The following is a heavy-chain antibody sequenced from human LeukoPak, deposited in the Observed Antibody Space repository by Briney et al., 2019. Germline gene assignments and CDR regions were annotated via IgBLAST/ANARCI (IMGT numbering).Heavy chain of an antibody. CDR1: GFTVSTNY. J-gene: IGHJ4*02. Sequence: GGSLRLSCVASGFTVSTNYMSWVRQAPGKGLGWVSVTYSGGTTYYADSVKGRFTISTDNCQNTLYLQMNSLRPEDTAVYYCARDQNYWGQGTLVTVSS. V-gene: IGHV3-66*02. CDR3: ARDQNY. CDR2: TYSGGTT.